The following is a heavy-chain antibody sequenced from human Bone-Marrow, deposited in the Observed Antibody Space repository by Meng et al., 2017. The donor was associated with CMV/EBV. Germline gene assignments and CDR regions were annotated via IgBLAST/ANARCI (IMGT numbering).Heavy chain of an antibody. Sequence: ASVKVSCKASGYTFTTYGISWVRQAPGQGLEWMGWISTYNGNANYAQKVQGRVTLSRDTSTSTVYMELRSLTSDDTAVYYCARDGGRRSAYAPYNWFYPWGQRTPVTVSS. V-gene: IGHV1-18*01. CDR3: ARDGGRRSAYAPYNWFYP. CDR1: GYTFTTYG. D-gene: IGHD3-16*01. CDR2: ISTYNGNA. J-gene: IGHJ5*02.